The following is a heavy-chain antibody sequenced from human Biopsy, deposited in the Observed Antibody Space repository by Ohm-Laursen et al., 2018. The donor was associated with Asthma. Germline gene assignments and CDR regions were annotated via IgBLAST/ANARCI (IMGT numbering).Heavy chain of an antibody. CDR3: ARSSHINWGGYFDY. D-gene: IGHD7-27*01. CDR1: GGTFSSYA. Sequence: AASVKVSCKASGGTFSSYAISWVRQAPGQGLEWMGGIIPIFGTANYAQKFQGRVTITADETTSTAYMELSSLRSEDTAVYYCARSSHINWGGYFDYWGQGTLVTVSS. CDR2: IIPIFGTA. V-gene: IGHV1-69*13. J-gene: IGHJ4*02.